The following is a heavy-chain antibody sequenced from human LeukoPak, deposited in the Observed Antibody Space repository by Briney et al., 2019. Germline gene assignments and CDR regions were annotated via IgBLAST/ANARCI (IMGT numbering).Heavy chain of an antibody. CDR1: GYSISSGYY. CDR3: ARVQYYYDSSGYYRFRYYYMDV. Sequence: SETLSLTCTVSGYSISSGYYWSWIRPPPGKGLEWIGYIYYSGSTNYNPSLKSRVTISVDTSKNQFSLKLSSVTAADTAVYYCARVQYYYDSSGYYRFRYYYMDVWGKGTTVTISS. D-gene: IGHD3-22*01. J-gene: IGHJ6*03. CDR2: IYYSGST. V-gene: IGHV4-61*01.